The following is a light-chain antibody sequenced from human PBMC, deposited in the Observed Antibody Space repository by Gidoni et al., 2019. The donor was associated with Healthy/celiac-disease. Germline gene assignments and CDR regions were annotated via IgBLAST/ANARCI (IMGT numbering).Light chain of an antibody. V-gene: IGKV2-28*01. CDR1: QSLLHSNGYNY. Sequence: DIVMTQSPLSVPVTPGDPASISCRSSQSLLHSNGYNYLDWYLQKPGQSPQLLIYLGSNRASGVPDRFSGSGSGTDFTLKISRVQAEDVGVYYCMQAQQTPPNFGQGTRLEIK. J-gene: IGKJ5*01. CDR3: MQAQQTPPN. CDR2: LGS.